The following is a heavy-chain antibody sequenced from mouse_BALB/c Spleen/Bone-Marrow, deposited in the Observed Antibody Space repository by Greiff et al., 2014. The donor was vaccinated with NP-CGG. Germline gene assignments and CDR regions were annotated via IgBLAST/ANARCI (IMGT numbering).Heavy chain of an antibody. J-gene: IGHJ4*01. CDR2: IDPANGNT. CDR3: ARSYYAMDY. D-gene: IGHD1-1*01. V-gene: IGHV14-3*02. Sequence: DVHLVEAGAELEKRGASVKMSCTDSGLNIKDTYMHWVKQRPEQGLEWIGRIDPANGNTEYDPKFQGKATITADTSSNTPYLQLSSLTSEDTAVYYCARSYYAMDYWGQGTSVTVSS. CDR1: GLNIKDTY.